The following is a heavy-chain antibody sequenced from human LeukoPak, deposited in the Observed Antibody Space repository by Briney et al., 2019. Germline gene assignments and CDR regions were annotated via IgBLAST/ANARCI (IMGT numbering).Heavy chain of an antibody. D-gene: IGHD4-23*01. J-gene: IGHJ3*02. CDR2: ISSSSTYI. CDR3: AGDYEGNLAFDI. Sequence: IPGGSLRLSCAASGFSFSNCSMNWVRQAPGKGLEWVSSISSSSTYIYYADSLEGRFTISRDNVRNSLYLQMNSLRAKDTAVYYCAGDYEGNLAFDIWGQGTMVTVSS. CDR1: GFSFSNCS. V-gene: IGHV3-21*01.